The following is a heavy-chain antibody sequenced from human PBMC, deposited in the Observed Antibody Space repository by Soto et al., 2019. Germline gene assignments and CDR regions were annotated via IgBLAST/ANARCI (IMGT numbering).Heavy chain of an antibody. V-gene: IGHV1-69*13. J-gene: IGHJ6*02. D-gene: IGHD2-15*01. CDR3: ARGGGDIVVVVAALDV. CDR2: IIPIFGTA. CDR1: GGTFSSYA. Sequence: GASVKVSCKASGGTFSSYAISWVRQAPGQGLEWMGGIIPIFGTANYAQKFQGRVTITADESTSTAYMELSSLRSEDTAVYYCARGGGDIVVVVAALDVWGQGTTVTVSS.